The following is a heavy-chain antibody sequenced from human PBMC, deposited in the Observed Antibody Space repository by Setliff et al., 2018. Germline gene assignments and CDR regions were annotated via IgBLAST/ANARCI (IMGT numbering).Heavy chain of an antibody. D-gene: IGHD2-2*01. V-gene: IGHV1-18*01. Sequence: ASVKFSCKASGYTFTNFGFHWLRQAPGQGLEWMAMIITSTGKTSYAQKFQGRVTVTTDTYTGTGYRELRSLRSDDTAMYFCARFGGSCSSSSCYASDLWGQGTMVTVSS. CDR2: IITSTGKT. CDR3: ARFGGSCSSSSCYASDL. J-gene: IGHJ3*01. CDR1: GYTFTNFG.